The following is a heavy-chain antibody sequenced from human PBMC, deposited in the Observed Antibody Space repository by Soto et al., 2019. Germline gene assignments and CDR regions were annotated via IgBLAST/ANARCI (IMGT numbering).Heavy chain of an antibody. Sequence: SETLSLTCAVHGGSFSGFYWTWIRQPPGKGLEWIGEINHSGSSHYNPPLKSRVTMSLDTSRNQFSLSLNSVTAADTAVYYCARMAGPWYFDLWGRGTRVTVSS. CDR2: INHSGSS. CDR3: ARMAGPWYFDL. J-gene: IGHJ2*01. CDR1: GGSFSGFY. V-gene: IGHV4-34*01.